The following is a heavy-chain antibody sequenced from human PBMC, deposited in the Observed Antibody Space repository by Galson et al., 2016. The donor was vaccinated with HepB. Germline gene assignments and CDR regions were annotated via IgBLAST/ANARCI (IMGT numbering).Heavy chain of an antibody. V-gene: IGHV3-30*18. CDR3: AKDRRLLWFGEFNYYMDV. Sequence: SLRLSCAASGFIFNNYAMTWVRQAPGKGLEWVAIMSYAGSNEYYADSVKGRFTISRDNSKNTLYLQMNSLRAEDTAVYYCAKDRRLLWFGEFNYYMDVWGKGTTVTVSS. CDR1: GFIFNNYA. CDR2: MSYAGSNE. J-gene: IGHJ6*03. D-gene: IGHD3-10*01.